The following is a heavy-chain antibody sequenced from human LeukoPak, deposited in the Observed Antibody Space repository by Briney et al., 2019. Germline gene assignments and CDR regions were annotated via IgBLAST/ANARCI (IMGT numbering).Heavy chain of an antibody. J-gene: IGHJ3*02. CDR2: IYGDGSFT. CDR1: GFTFSNFW. V-gene: IGHV3-74*01. D-gene: IGHD3-22*01. CDR3: AREFYDSSGADAFDI. Sequence: GGSLRLSCAASGFTFSNFWMHWVRQAPGKGLVWVALIYGDGSFTRYADSVKGRFTISRDNSKNTLYLQMNSLRAEDTAVYYCAREFYDSSGADAFDIWGQGTMVTVSS.